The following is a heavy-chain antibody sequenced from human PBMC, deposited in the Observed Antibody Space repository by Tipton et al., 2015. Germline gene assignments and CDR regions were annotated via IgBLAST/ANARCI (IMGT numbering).Heavy chain of an antibody. CDR1: GGIFSSYG. CDR3: ARSIAASDL. D-gene: IGHD6-13*01. J-gene: IGHJ4*02. V-gene: IGHV1-69*06. Sequence: QLVQSGAEVKKPGSSVKVSCRASGGIFSSYGVSWVRQAPGQGLEWMGGLVPFFRTGTYAQKFQGRVTMTRNTSISTAYMELSSLTSEDTAVYYCARSIAASDLWGQGTLVTVSS. CDR2: LVPFFRTG.